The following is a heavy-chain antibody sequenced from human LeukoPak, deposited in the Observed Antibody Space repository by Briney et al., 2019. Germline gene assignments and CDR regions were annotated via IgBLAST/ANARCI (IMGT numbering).Heavy chain of an antibody. CDR2: IKSKTDGGTT. CDR3: TTDLSKRLSYRWRRGMDV. D-gene: IGHD2-8*02. Sequence: GGSLRLSCAASGFTFSNAWMSWVCQAPGKGLEWVGRIKSKTDGGTTDYAAPVKGRFTISRDDSKNTLYLQMNSLKTEDTAVYYCTTDLSKRLSYRWRRGMDVWGQGTTVTVSS. CDR1: GFTFSNAW. J-gene: IGHJ6*02. V-gene: IGHV3-15*01.